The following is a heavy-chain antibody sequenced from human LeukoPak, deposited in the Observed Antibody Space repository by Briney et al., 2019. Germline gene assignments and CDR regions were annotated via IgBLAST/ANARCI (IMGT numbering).Heavy chain of an antibody. Sequence: SETLSLTCTVSGGSISSYYWNWIRQPAGKGLEWIGHIYTSGSTNYNPALKSRVSMSLDTSKNQFSLKLSSVTAADTAVYYCASSVDTAMVGVYWGQGTLVTVSS. CDR2: IYTSGST. CDR1: GGSISSYY. V-gene: IGHV4-4*07. J-gene: IGHJ4*02. D-gene: IGHD5-18*01. CDR3: ASSVDTAMVGVY.